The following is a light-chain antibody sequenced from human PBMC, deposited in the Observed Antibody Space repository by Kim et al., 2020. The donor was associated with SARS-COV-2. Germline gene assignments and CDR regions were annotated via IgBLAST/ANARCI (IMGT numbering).Light chain of an antibody. CDR2: AVN. J-gene: IGLJ3*02. CDR1: SSDVGRYNL. Sequence: QSALTQPASVSGSPGQSVTISCTGTSSDVGRYNLVSWYQQQPGKAPKLILYAVNERPSGVSNRFSGSKSGNTASLTISGLQADDEADFYCCSYAGSNTLWVFGGGTQLTVL. V-gene: IGLV2-23*02. CDR3: CSYAGSNTLWV.